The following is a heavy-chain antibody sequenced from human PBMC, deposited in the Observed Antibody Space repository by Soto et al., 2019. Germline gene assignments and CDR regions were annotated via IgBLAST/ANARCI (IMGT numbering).Heavy chain of an antibody. Sequence: SETLSLTCTVSGGSISSSSYYWGWIRQPPGKGLEWIGSIYYSVSTYYNPSLKSRVTISVDTSKNQFSLKLSSVTAADTAVYYCARIPQFSKRVAGTGATPDYWGQGTLVTVSS. V-gene: IGHV4-39*01. J-gene: IGHJ4*02. CDR3: ARIPQFSKRVAGTGATPDY. CDR2: IYYSVST. D-gene: IGHD6-19*01. CDR1: GGSISSSSYY.